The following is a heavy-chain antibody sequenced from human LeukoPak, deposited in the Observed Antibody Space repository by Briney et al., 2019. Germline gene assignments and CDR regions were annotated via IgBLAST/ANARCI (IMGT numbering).Heavy chain of an antibody. CDR1: GFTFSNFW. J-gene: IGHJ3*02. CDR2: IKQDETEK. Sequence: GGSLRLSCTASGFTFSNFWMGWVRQAPGKGLEWVANIKQDETEKFYLGSVKGRSTISRDNAKNSLYLQMNSLRVEDTALYYCAKGLRGLLDAFDIWGQGTMVTVSS. CDR3: AKGLRGLLDAFDI. V-gene: IGHV3-7*03. D-gene: IGHD3-10*01.